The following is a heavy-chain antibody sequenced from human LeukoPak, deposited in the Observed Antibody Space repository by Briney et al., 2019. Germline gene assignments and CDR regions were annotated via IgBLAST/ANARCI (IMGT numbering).Heavy chain of an antibody. CDR2: ISYDGSNK. Sequence: GGSLRLSCAASGFTFSSYAMHWVRQAPGKGLEWVAVISYDGSNKYYADSVKGRFTISRDNSKNTLYLQMNSLRAEDTAVYYCAAGYCSSTSCYFDAFDIRGQGTMVTVSS. CDR3: AAGYCSSTSCYFDAFDI. V-gene: IGHV3-30*04. D-gene: IGHD2-2*01. CDR1: GFTFSSYA. J-gene: IGHJ3*02.